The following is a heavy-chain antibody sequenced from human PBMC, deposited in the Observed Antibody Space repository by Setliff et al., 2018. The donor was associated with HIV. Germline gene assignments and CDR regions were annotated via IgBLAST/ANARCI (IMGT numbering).Heavy chain of an antibody. CDR2: INPRDGST. Sequence: ASVKVSCKASADIFNAYYIHWVRQAPGQGLEWMGRINPRDGSTGYAQRFQGRVTITRDTSANIVYMELRSLKNEDMAVYYCAWEGAVAGLDLDFWGQGTLVTVSS. D-gene: IGHD6-19*01. J-gene: IGHJ4*02. CDR3: AWEGAVAGLDLDF. V-gene: IGHV1-46*02. CDR1: ADIFNAYY.